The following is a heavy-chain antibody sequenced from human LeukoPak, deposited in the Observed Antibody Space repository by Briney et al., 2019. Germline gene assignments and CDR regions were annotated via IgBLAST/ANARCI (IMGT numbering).Heavy chain of an antibody. Sequence: SETLSLTCTVSSGSISSYHWMWLPQPPGQGLVGFRYIYYSGSTSYNTSRKSRVTISVDTSKNQFSLKLSSVTAADTDVYYCARVNLSRAHSSGWPNSWYFDLWGRGTLVTVSS. J-gene: IGHJ2*01. D-gene: IGHD6-19*01. CDR1: SGSISSYH. CDR2: IYYSGST. V-gene: IGHV4-59*01. CDR3: ARVNLSRAHSSGWPNSWYFDL.